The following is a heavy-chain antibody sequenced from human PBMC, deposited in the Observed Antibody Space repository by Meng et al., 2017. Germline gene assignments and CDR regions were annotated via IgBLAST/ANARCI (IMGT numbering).Heavy chain of an antibody. J-gene: IGHJ2*01. D-gene: IGHD1-1*01. V-gene: IGHV3-30*07. Sequence: QVRLVESGGCMVQTGRSLRLSCAASGFIFSTYAMHWVRQAPGKGLEWVAVISYDGSNKYYADSVKGRFTTSRDNSKNTLYLQMNSLRAEDTAVYYCARGDWNDAWYFDLWGRGTLVTVSS. CDR3: ARGDWNDAWYFDL. CDR1: GFIFSTYA. CDR2: ISYDGSNK.